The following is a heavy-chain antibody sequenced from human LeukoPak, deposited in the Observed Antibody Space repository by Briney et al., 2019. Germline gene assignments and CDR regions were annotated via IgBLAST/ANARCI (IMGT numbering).Heavy chain of an antibody. J-gene: IGHJ3*02. CDR2: IYYRGST. Sequence: SETLSLTCTVSGGSISSSSYYWGWIRQPPGRGLEWIGYIYYRGSTNYNPSLKSRVTISVDTSKNQFSLKLRSVTAADTAVYYCARGPADYYDSSGYKDAFDIWGQGTMVTVSS. CDR3: ARGPADYYDSSGYKDAFDI. D-gene: IGHD3-22*01. V-gene: IGHV4-61*05. CDR1: GGSISSSSYY.